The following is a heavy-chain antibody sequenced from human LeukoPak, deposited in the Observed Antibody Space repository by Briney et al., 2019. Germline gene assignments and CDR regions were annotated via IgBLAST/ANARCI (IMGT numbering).Heavy chain of an antibody. Sequence: ASVKVSCKASGYTFTGYYMHWVRQAPGQGLEWMGWINPNSGGTNYAQKFQGRVTMTRDTSTSTAYMELSRLRSDDTAVYYCARVRGARGPIDYWGQGTLVTVSS. V-gene: IGHV1-2*02. D-gene: IGHD3-16*01. CDR2: INPNSGGT. J-gene: IGHJ4*02. CDR3: ARVRGARGPIDY. CDR1: GYTFTGYY.